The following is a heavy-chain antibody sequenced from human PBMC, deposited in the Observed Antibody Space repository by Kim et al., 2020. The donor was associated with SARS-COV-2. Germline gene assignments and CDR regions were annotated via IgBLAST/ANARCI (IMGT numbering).Heavy chain of an antibody. J-gene: IGHJ5*02. Sequence: SETLSLTCTVSGGSISSYYWSWIRQPPGKGLEWIGYIYYSGSTNYNPSLKSRVTISVDTSKNQFSLKLSSVTAADTAVYYCARERFRGWFDPWGQGTLVTVSS. CDR3: ARERFRGWFDP. D-gene: IGHD3-3*01. CDR1: GGSISSYY. V-gene: IGHV4-59*01. CDR2: IYYSGST.